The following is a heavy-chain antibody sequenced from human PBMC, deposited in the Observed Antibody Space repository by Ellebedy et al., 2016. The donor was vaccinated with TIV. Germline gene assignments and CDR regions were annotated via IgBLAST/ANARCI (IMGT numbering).Heavy chain of an antibody. J-gene: IGHJ4*01. D-gene: IGHD5-18*01. Sequence: GESLKISCAASGFAFSNHWMHWVRQAPGKGLEWVSRINNDGSSTIYADSVKGRFTISRDNAKNTLYLQMNNLRAEDTAVYYCARDFDTAPMKTIFDYWGHGTLVTVSS. CDR2: INNDGSST. CDR1: GFAFSNHW. CDR3: ARDFDTAPMKTIFDY. V-gene: IGHV3-74*01.